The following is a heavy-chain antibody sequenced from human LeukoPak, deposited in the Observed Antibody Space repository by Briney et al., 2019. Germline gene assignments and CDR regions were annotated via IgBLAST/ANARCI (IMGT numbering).Heavy chain of an antibody. V-gene: IGHV3-11*01. Sequence: GGSLRLSFAASGFTFNDYYMGWSRQAPGKGLGWLSYINIGGSNTHYADSVKGRFTISRDNAKKSLYLEMKNLRAEDTAVYYCATDGAGFNTWGQGVLVTVSS. CDR2: INIGGSNT. J-gene: IGHJ5*02. CDR1: GFTFNDYY. CDR3: ATDGAGFNT.